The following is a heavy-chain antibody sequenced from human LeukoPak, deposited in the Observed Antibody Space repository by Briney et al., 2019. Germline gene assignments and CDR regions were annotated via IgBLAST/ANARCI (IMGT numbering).Heavy chain of an antibody. CDR3: ATVHHSSSWYKLYYYMDV. CDR1: GYTLTELS. V-gene: IGHV1-24*01. J-gene: IGHJ6*03. D-gene: IGHD6-13*01. CDR2: FDPEDGET. Sequence: GASVKVSCKVSGYTLTELSMHWVRQAPGKGLEWMGGFDPEDGETIYAQKFQGRVTMTEDTSTDTAYMELSSLRSEDTAVYYCATVHHSSSWYKLYYYMDVWGKGTTVTVSS.